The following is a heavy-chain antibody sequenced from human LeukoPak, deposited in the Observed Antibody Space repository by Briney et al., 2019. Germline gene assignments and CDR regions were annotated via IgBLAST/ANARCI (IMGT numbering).Heavy chain of an antibody. D-gene: IGHD4-17*01. CDR1: GGSISSGGYY. V-gene: IGHV4-31*03. J-gene: IGHJ4*02. Sequence: SETLSLTCTVSGGSISSGGYYWSWIRQHPGKGLEWTGYIYYSGSTYYNPSLKSRVTISVDTSKNQFSLKLSSVTAADTAVYYCARGGWKDYGLDYWGQGTLVTVSS. CDR3: ARGGWKDYGLDY. CDR2: IYYSGST.